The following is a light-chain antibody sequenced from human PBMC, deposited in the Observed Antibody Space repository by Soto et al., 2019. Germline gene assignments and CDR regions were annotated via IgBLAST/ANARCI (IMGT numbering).Light chain of an antibody. Sequence: QSALTQPASVSGSPGQSITISCTGTSSDVGSYNLVSWYQQHPGKAPKLMIYEGSKRPSGVSNRFSGSKSGNTASLTISGIQAEEEADYYCCSYAGSRILYVFGTGTKVTV. CDR2: EGS. V-gene: IGLV2-23*01. CDR3: CSYAGSRILYV. CDR1: SSDVGSYNL. J-gene: IGLJ1*01.